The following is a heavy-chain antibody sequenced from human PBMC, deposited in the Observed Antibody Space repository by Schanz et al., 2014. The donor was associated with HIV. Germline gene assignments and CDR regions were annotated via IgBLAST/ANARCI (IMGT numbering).Heavy chain of an antibody. CDR1: GHIFTGYL. CDR2: INPNSGAT. J-gene: IGHJ6*02. Sequence: QVQLVQSGAEVKEPGASVKVSCKPYGHIFTGYLIHWVRQAPGQGLEWMGWINPNSGATDSAQKFQGRVTMTRDTSISTAFMELSSRRSDDTAVYYCARDTNFVLDVWGQGTTVTVSS. V-gene: IGHV1-2*02. CDR3: ARDTNFVLDV. D-gene: IGHD2-8*01.